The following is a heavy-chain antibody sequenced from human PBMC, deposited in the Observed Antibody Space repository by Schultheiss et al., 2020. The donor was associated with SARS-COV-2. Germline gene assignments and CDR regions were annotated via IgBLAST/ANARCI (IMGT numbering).Heavy chain of an antibody. J-gene: IGHJ4*02. CDR3: AMGSSDEADY. Sequence: GGSLRLSCAASGFTFSTYAMDWVRQAPGKGLEWVSAISGSGGSTYYADSVKGRFTISRDNSKNFLYLQMNTLRTEDTALYYCAMGSSDEADYWGQGTLVTVSS. CDR2: ISGSGGST. V-gene: IGHV3-23*01. D-gene: IGHD3-22*01. CDR1: GFTFSTYA.